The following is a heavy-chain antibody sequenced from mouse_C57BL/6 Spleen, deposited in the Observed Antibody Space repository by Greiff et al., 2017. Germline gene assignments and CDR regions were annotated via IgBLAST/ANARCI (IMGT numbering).Heavy chain of an antibody. J-gene: IGHJ1*03. Sequence: VQLQQPGTELVKPGASVKLSCKASGYTFTSYWMHWVKQRPGQGLEWIGNINPSNGGTNYNEKFKSKATLTVDKSSSTAYMQLSSLTSEDSAVYYCAREGALTGTKYFDVWGTGTTVTVSS. CDR2: INPSNGGT. D-gene: IGHD4-1*01. CDR3: AREGALTGTKYFDV. CDR1: GYTFTSYW. V-gene: IGHV1-53*01.